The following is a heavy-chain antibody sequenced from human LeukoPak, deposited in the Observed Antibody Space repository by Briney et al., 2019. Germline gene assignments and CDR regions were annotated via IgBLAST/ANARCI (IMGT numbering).Heavy chain of an antibody. Sequence: GGSLRLSCVASGFTFSDYWMHWVRQAPGKGLVWVSRISSDGSRVTYADSVKGRFTISRGNAKNTLYLQMNSLRAEDTAVYYCARNPGYSYEGPFDYWGQGTLVTVSS. CDR3: ARNPGYSYEGPFDY. CDR1: GFTFSDYW. CDR2: ISSDGSRV. J-gene: IGHJ4*02. V-gene: IGHV3-74*01. D-gene: IGHD5-18*01.